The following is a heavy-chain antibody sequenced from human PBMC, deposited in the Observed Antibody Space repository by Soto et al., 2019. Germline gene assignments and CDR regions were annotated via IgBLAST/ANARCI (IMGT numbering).Heavy chain of an antibody. D-gene: IGHD1-1*01. CDR3: VKSGTTASFYYMDV. Sequence: WGSLRLSCAASGFTCSDHFMDWVRQAPGKGLEWVGRTRNKARSYTTEYAASVTGRFTISRDDSKNSLYLQMNSLTAEDTAVYYCVKSGTTASFYYMDVWGKGTTVTVSS. CDR1: GFTCSDHF. V-gene: IGHV3-72*01. CDR2: TRNKARSYTT. J-gene: IGHJ6*03.